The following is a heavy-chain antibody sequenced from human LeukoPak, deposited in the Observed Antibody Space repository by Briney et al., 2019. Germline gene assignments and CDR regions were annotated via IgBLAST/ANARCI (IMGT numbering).Heavy chain of an antibody. CDR3: SRGYYYDSSGFDI. J-gene: IGHJ3*02. Sequence: PSETPSLTCAVYGGSFSGYYWSWIRDPPGKGVEWIGENKHRGSPNYNPSLKSRVNISVDTSKNQLSLKLSSVTAADTVVYYCSRGYYYDSSGFDIWGQGTMVTVSS. V-gene: IGHV4-34*01. D-gene: IGHD3-22*01. CDR1: GGSFSGYY. CDR2: NKHRGSP.